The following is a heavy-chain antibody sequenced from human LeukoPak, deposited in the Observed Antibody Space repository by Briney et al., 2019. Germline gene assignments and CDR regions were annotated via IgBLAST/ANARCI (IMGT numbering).Heavy chain of an antibody. V-gene: IGHV3-23*01. J-gene: IGHJ4*02. CDR2: ISDSGSST. CDR3: VTDDWFPAWDY. Sequence: GGSLRVSCEASGFTFSSYAMSWVRQAPGKGLEWVSAISDSGSSTYDADSVKGRFTISRDNSKNTLYLQMNSLRAEDTAVYYCVTDDWFPAWDYWGQGTLVTVSS. D-gene: IGHD3-9*01. CDR1: GFTFSSYA.